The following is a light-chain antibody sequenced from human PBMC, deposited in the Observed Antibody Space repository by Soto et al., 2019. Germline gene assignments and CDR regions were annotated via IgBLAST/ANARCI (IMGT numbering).Light chain of an antibody. Sequence: QSVLTQPPSVSGAPGQRVTISCTGSSSNIGAGYDVHWYQHLPGTAPKLLIYDDNNRPSGVPDRFSGSRSGTSVSLAITGLQAEDEADYYCQSSDSRLSGVVFGGGTKLTVL. CDR1: SSNIGAGYD. CDR3: QSSDSRLSGVV. V-gene: IGLV1-40*01. J-gene: IGLJ2*01. CDR2: DDN.